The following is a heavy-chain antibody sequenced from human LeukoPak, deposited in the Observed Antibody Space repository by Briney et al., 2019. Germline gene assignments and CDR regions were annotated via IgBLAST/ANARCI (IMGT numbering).Heavy chain of an antibody. CDR1: GGSISSSNW. D-gene: IGHD2-21*02. V-gene: IGHV4-4*02. CDR3: ARSLVTAIMADAFDI. CDR2: IYHSGSS. J-gene: IGHJ3*02. Sequence: PSGTLSLTCAVSGGSISSSNWWSWVRQPPGKGLEWIGEIYHSGSSNYNPSLKSRVTISVDTSKNQFSLKLSSVTAADTAVYYCARSLVTAIMADAFDIWGQGTMVTVSS.